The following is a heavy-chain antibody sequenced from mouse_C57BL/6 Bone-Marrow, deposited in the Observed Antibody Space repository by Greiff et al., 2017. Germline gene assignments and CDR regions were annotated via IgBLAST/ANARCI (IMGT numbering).Heavy chain of an antibody. D-gene: IGHD2-12*01. CDR1: GYTFTSYW. CDR3: EKLGLRQYFDY. J-gene: IGHJ2*01. CDR2: IDPSDSET. Sequence: QVQLQQPGAELVRPGSSVKLSCKASGYTFTSYWMHWVKQRPIQGLEWIGNIDPSDSETHYNQKFKDKATLTVDKSSSTAYMQLSSLTSEDSAVXSSEKLGLRQYFDYWGKGTTLTVSS. V-gene: IGHV1-52*01.